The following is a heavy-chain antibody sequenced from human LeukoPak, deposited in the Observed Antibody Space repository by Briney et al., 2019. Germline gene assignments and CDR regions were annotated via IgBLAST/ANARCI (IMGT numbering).Heavy chain of an antibody. CDR1: GFTFSNYW. D-gene: IGHD6-19*01. CDR3: ATRIAVGDDLSY. V-gene: IGHV3-74*01. J-gene: IGHJ4*02. Sequence: GGPLRLSCAASGFTFSNYWMHWVRQAPGKGLVWLSRINTDGSSTSYAHSVKGRFTISRDNAKNTLYLQMNSLRAEDTAVYYCATRIAVGDDLSYWGQGTLVSVSS. CDR2: INTDGSST.